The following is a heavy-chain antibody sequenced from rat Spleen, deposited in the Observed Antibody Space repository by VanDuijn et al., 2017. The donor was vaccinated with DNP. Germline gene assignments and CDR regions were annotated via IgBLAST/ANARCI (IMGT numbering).Heavy chain of an antibody. J-gene: IGHJ2*01. CDR2: ITSSGGGTT. CDR1: GFTFNNYW. V-gene: IGHV5-31*01. CDR3: ARRREGYGRGDY. D-gene: IGHD1-7*01. Sequence: EVQLVESGGDLVQPGGSLKLSCVASGFTFNNYWMTWIRQVPGKGLEGVASITSSGGGTTSYPDSVKGRFTSARDTAKSTRYLQRNSLRAEDTATYYGARRREGYGRGDYWGQGGRVT.